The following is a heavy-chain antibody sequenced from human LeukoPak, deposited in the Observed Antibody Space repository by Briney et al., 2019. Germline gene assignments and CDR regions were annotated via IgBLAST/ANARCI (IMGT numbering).Heavy chain of an antibody. CDR3: AREGMVRGVMYYYYYYMDV. Sequence: ASVKVSCKAAGYTFTSYGISWVRQGPGQGLEWMGWISAYNGNTNYAQKLQGRVTMTTDTSTSTAYMELRSLRSDDTAVYYCAREGMVRGVMYYYYYYMDVWGKGTTVTISS. CDR1: GYTFTSYG. J-gene: IGHJ6*03. V-gene: IGHV1-18*01. D-gene: IGHD3-10*01. CDR2: ISAYNGNT.